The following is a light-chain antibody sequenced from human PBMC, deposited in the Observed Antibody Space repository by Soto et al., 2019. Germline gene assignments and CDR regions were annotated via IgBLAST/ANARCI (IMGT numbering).Light chain of an antibody. J-gene: IGKJ1*01. V-gene: IGKV3-20*01. CDR1: QSVSSNY. Sequence: EIVLTQSPGTLSLSPGERATLSCRSSQSVSSNYLAWYQQKPDQAPRLVIYDVSGRATGLPDRFSGSGSGTAFTLTISRLEPEDFAVYYCQQYGSSPTFGQGTKVEIK. CDR2: DVS. CDR3: QQYGSSPT.